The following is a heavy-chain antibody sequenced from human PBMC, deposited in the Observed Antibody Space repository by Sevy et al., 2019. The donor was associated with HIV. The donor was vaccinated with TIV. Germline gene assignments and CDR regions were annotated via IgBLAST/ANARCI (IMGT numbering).Heavy chain of an antibody. Sequence: GGSLRLSCVASGFTFSSYWMHWVRQVPGKGLVWVSRIKSDGSSTSYADSVKGRFTISRDNAKNTLYLQMNSLRAEDTAVYYCARDRSGSYHVSDNWFDHWGQGTLVTVSS. D-gene: IGHD1-26*01. J-gene: IGHJ5*02. CDR2: IKSDGSST. V-gene: IGHV3-74*01. CDR1: GFTFSSYW. CDR3: ARDRSGSYHVSDNWFDH.